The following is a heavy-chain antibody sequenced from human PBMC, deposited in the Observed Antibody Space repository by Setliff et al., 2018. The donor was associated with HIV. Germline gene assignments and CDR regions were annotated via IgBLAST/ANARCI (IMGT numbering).Heavy chain of an antibody. Sequence: SETLSLTCTVSGGSISSSNYYWGWIRQPPGKGLEWIGSIYYSGSTYDNPSLKSRVTISVDMSKNQFSLKLSSVTAADTAVYYCARGEYYFDYWGQGTLVTVSS. J-gene: IGHJ4*02. V-gene: IGHV4-39*07. CDR3: ARGEYYFDY. CDR2: IYYSGST. CDR1: GGSISSSNYY.